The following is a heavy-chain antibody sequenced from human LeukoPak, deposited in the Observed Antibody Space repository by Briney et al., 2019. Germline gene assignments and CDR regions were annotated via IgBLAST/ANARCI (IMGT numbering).Heavy chain of an antibody. V-gene: IGHV4-59*01. CDR2: IYYSGST. J-gene: IGHJ4*02. CDR1: GGSISSYY. D-gene: IGHD4-17*01. Sequence: PSETLSLTCTVSGGSISSYYWSWIRQPPGKGLEWIGYIYYSGSTNYNPSLKSRVTISVDTSKNQFSLKLSSVTAADTAVYYCARMDYGDYVPLNWGQGTLVTVSS. CDR3: ARMDYGDYVPLN.